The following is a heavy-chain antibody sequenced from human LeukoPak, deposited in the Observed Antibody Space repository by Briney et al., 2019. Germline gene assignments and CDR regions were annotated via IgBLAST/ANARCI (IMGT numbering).Heavy chain of an antibody. D-gene: IGHD6-19*01. V-gene: IGHV1-2*02. J-gene: IGHJ4*02. Sequence: ASVKVSCKASGYTFTGYYMHWVRQAPGQGLEWMGWINPNSGGTNYAQKFQGRVTMTRNTSISTAYMELSSLRSEDTAVYYCARVGPWLDFDYWGQGTLVTVSS. CDR1: GYTFTGYY. CDR2: INPNSGGT. CDR3: ARVGPWLDFDY.